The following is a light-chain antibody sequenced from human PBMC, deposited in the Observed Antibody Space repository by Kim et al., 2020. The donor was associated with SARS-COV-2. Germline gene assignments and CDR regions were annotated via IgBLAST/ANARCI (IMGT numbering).Light chain of an antibody. CDR3: QQYGRSPYT. J-gene: IGKJ2*01. CDR2: GAS. CDR1: QSVSSSF. V-gene: IGKV3-20*01. Sequence: LSPGERATLACRASQSVSSSFLAWYQQKPGQAPRLLIYGASSRATALPDRFSGSGSGTDFTLTISRLEPEDFAVYYCQQYGRSPYTFGQGTKLEI.